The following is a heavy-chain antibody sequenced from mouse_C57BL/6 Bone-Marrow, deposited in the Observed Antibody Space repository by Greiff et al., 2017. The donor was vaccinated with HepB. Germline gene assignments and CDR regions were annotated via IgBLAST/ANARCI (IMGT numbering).Heavy chain of an antibody. Sequence: QVQLQQPGAELVKPGASVEMSCKASGYTFTSYWITWVKQRPGQGLEWIGDIYPGSGSTNYNEKFKSKATLTVDTSSSTAYMQLSSLTSEDSAVYYCAREYYGFYYAMDYWGQGTSVTVSS. J-gene: IGHJ4*01. D-gene: IGHD1-1*01. V-gene: IGHV1-55*01. CDR2: IYPGSGST. CDR3: AREYYGFYYAMDY. CDR1: GYTFTSYW.